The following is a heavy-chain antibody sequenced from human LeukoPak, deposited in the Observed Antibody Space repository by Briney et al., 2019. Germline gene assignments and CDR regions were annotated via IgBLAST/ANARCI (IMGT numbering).Heavy chain of an antibody. CDR2: IKEDGSEK. J-gene: IGHJ3*02. CDR1: GFTFSNYA. Sequence: GGSLRLSCAASGFTFSNYAMTRVRQAPGKGLEWVANIKEDGSEKYYVESLKGRFTISRDNAKNSLYLQMNSLRVDDTAIYYCARGAGYTSGWYGGDAADIWGQGTMVTVSP. V-gene: IGHV3-7*04. CDR3: ARGAGYTSGWYGGDAADI. D-gene: IGHD6-19*01.